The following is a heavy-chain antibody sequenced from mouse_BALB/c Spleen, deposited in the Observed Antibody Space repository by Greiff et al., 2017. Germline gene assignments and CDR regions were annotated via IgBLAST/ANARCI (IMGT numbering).Heavy chain of an antibody. D-gene: IGHD1-1*01. CDR3: ARHGVTTVVNYFDY. CDR2: ISSGGSYT. V-gene: IGHV5-6*02. J-gene: IGHJ2*01. Sequence: EVMLVESGGDLVKPGGSLKLSCAASGFTFSSYGMSWVRQTPDKRLEWVATISSGGSYTYYPDSVKGRFTISRDNAKNTLYLQMSSLKSEDTAMYYCARHGVTTVVNYFDYWGQGTTLTVSS. CDR1: GFTFSSYG.